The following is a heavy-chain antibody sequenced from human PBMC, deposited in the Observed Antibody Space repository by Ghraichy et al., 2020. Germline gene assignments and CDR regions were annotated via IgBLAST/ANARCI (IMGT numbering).Heavy chain of an antibody. CDR1: GGSFSGYY. V-gene: IGHV4-34*01. J-gene: IGHJ5*02. Sequence: SQTLSLTCAVYGGSFSGYYWSWIRQPPGKGLEWIGEINHSGSTNYNPSLKSRVTISVDTSKNQFSLKLSSVTAADTAVYYCARGRRVVVPAASNWFDPWGQGTLVTVSS. CDR3: ARGRRVVVPAASNWFDP. D-gene: IGHD2-2*01. CDR2: INHSGST.